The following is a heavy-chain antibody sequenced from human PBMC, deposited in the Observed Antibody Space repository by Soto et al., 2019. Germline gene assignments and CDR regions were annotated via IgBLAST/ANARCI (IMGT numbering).Heavy chain of an antibody. CDR3: ARAFNEIAGRVGATHFDY. CDR2: INPNSGGT. V-gene: IGHV1-2*04. Sequence: ASVKVSCKASGYTFTGYYMHWVRQAPGQGLEWMGWINPNSGGTNYAQKFQGWVTMTRDTSISTAYMELSRLRSDDAAVYYCARAFNEIAGRVGATHFDYWGQGTLVTVSS. J-gene: IGHJ4*02. D-gene: IGHD1-26*01. CDR1: GYTFTGYY.